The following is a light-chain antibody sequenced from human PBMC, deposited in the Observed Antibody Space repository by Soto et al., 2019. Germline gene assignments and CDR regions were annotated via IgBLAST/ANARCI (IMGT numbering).Light chain of an antibody. CDR3: QQYNNWPRT. Sequence: TQSPATLSVCPGERATLSCRAGQSVSSNLAWYQQKPGQAPRLLIYGASTRATGIPARFSGSGSGTEFTLTISSLQSEDFAVYYCQQYNNWPRTFGQGTKVDIK. J-gene: IGKJ1*01. CDR2: GAS. V-gene: IGKV3-15*01. CDR1: QSVSSN.